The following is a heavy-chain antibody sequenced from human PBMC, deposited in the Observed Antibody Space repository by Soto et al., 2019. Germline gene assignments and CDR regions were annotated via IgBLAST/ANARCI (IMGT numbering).Heavy chain of an antibody. Sequence: GASVKVSCKASGYTFTSYDINWVRQATGQGLEWMEWMNPNSGNTGYAQKFQGRVTMTRNSSISTAYMELSSLRSEDTAVYYCARGMSCSSTSCYAWVFDYWGQGTLVTVSS. J-gene: IGHJ4*02. CDR3: ARGMSCSSTSCYAWVFDY. CDR1: GYTFTSYD. V-gene: IGHV1-8*01. D-gene: IGHD2-2*01. CDR2: MNPNSGNT.